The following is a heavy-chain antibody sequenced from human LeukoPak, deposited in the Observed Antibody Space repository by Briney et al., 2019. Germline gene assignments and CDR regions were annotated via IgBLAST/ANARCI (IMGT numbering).Heavy chain of an antibody. CDR3: ASYPWSSSWYIAH. V-gene: IGHV3-48*03. J-gene: IGHJ4*02. CDR1: GFTFSSYE. D-gene: IGHD6-13*01. CDR2: ISSSGSTI. Sequence: PGGPLRLSCAASGFTFSSYEMNWVRQAPGKGLEWVSHISSSGSTIYYADSVKGRFTISRDNAKNSLYLQMNSLKAEDTAVYYCASYPWSSSWYIAHWGQGTLVTVPS.